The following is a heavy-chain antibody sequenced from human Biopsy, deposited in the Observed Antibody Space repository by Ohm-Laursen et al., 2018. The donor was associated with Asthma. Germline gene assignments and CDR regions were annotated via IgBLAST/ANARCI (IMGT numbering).Heavy chain of an antibody. Sequence: SVKVSCNASGVALSGYTFEWVRQARGLGLEWIAWIVFASGATTYAQNFQDRLTVTRDMSAGSVSMELRGLSSTDTAVYYCAAGRTSLQGESLIWGQGTLVSVSS. CDR3: AAGRTSLQGESLI. J-gene: IGHJ4*01. CDR1: GVALSGYT. D-gene: IGHD2/OR15-2a*01. V-gene: IGHV1-58*01. CDR2: IVFASGAT.